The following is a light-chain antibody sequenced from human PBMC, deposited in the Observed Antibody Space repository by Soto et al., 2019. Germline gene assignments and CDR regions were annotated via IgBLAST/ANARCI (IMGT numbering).Light chain of an antibody. CDR3: CSYAYSSTLWV. CDR2: EGS. J-gene: IGLJ3*02. Sequence: QSALTQPASVSGSPGQSITISCTGTSSDVGSYNLVSWYQQHPGKAPKLMIYEGSKRPSGVSNRFSGSKSGNTASLTISGLQAEDEADYYCCSYAYSSTLWVFGGGTKVTVL. CDR1: SSDVGSYNL. V-gene: IGLV2-23*03.